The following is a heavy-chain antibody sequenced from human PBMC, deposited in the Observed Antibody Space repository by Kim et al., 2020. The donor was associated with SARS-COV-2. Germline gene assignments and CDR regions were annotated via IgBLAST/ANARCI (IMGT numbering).Heavy chain of an antibody. CDR3: TGGSYSSPH. Sequence: GGSLRLSCAASGFTFSSYGMHWVRQAPGKGLEWVAVISYDGSNKYYADSVKGRFTISRDNSKNTLYLQMNSLRAEDTAVYYCTGGSYSSPHWGQGTLVTV. J-gene: IGHJ4*02. D-gene: IGHD1-26*01. CDR1: GFTFSSYG. CDR2: ISYDGSNK. V-gene: IGHV3-30*03.